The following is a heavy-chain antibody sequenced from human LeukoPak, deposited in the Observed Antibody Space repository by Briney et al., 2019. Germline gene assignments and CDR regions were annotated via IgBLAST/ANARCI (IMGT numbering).Heavy chain of an antibody. CDR2: ISYDGSNK. Sequence: GGSLRLSCAASGFTFSSYAMHWVRQAPGKGLEWVAVISYDGSNKYYADSVKGRFTISRDNSKNTLYLQMNSLRAEDTAVYYCARDLGDIVVVPAAEYYYYYGMDVWGQGTTVTVSS. CDR1: GFTFSSYA. CDR3: ARDLGDIVVVPAAEYYYYYGMDV. V-gene: IGHV3-30-3*01. J-gene: IGHJ6*02. D-gene: IGHD2-2*01.